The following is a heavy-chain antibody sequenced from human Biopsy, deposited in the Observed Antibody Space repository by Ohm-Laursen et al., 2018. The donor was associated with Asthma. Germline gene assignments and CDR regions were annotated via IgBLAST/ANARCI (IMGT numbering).Heavy chain of an antibody. D-gene: IGHD3-3*01. CDR3: ARRITIFGVVQKDHGMDA. CDR2: ISYGGKT. CDR1: GGSMTPTSHY. V-gene: IGHV4-39*01. Sequence: GTLSLTCSVSGGSMTPTSHYWDWIRQAPGKGLEWIGYISYGGKTSYNPSLKNRVTISRDTSKNQFSLRLTSVTAADTAVYFCARRITIFGVVQKDHGMDAWGQGTTVSVSS. J-gene: IGHJ6*02.